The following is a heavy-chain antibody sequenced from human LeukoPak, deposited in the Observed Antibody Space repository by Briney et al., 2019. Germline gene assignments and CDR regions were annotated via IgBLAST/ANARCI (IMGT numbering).Heavy chain of an antibody. CDR1: GGSMNSYY. J-gene: IGHJ5*02. CDR3: ARGQARLSWFDP. D-gene: IGHD6-19*01. V-gene: IGHV4-59*08. CDR2: IYNSGST. Sequence: SETLSLTCSVSGGSMNSYYWSWIRQSPGKGLEWIGYIYNSGSTNYNPSLQSRVTISVDTSKNQFSLKLSSVTAADTAVYYCARGQARLSWFDPWGQGTLVTVSS.